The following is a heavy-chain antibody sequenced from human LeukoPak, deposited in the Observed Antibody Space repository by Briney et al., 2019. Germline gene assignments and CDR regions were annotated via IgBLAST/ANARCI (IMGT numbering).Heavy chain of an antibody. Sequence: ASVTVSCTASGYSFTTYGFSWMRQAPGQGLEWMGIIAYNGNTYYAENLQGRVTMTTDSSTNTAYMELRNLRSDDTAVYYCARYSSSWYLYDYWGQGTLVTVSS. CDR2: IIAYNGNT. J-gene: IGHJ4*02. CDR3: ARYSSSWYLYDY. D-gene: IGHD6-13*01. CDR1: GYSFTTYG. V-gene: IGHV1-18*01.